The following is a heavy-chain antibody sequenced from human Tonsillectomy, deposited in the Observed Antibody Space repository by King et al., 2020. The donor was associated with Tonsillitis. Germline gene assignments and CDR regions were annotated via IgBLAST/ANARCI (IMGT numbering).Heavy chain of an antibody. Sequence: VQLVESGGGLVQPGGSLRLSCAASGFTFGTFAMTWVRQAPGKGLEWVSSMSAYNDNTYYADSVKGRFTISRDNSKDTLYLQMNRLRAQDTAVYYCAKTAAAVSYYFDSWGQGTLVTVSS. J-gene: IGHJ4*02. CDR3: AKTAAAVSYYFDS. CDR1: GFTFGTFA. V-gene: IGHV3-23*04. CDR2: MSAYNDNT. D-gene: IGHD6-13*01.